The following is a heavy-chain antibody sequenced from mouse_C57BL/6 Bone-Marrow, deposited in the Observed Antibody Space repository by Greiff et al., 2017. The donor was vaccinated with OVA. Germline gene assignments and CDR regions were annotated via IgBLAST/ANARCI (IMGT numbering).Heavy chain of an antibody. CDR2: INPDSSTI. D-gene: IGHD1-1*01. Sequence: EVQLQESGGGLVQPGGSLKLSCAASGIDFSRYWMSWVRRAPGKGLEWIGEINPDSSTINYAPSLKDKFIISRDNAKNTLYLQMSKVRSEDTALYYCARQVLLRFYWYFDVWGTGTTVTVSS. CDR1: GIDFSRYW. V-gene: IGHV4-1*01. J-gene: IGHJ1*03. CDR3: ARQVLLRFYWYFDV.